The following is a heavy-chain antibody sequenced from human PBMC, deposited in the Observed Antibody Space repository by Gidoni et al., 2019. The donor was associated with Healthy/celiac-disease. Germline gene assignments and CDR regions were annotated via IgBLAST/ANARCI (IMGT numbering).Heavy chain of an antibody. D-gene: IGHD6-13*01. Sequence: QVQLVQSGAEVKKHGSSVKVSCQASGGTFSSYPISWVRQAPGQGLEWMGRIIPILGIANYAQKFQGRVTITADKSTSTAYMELSSLRSEDTAVYYCARDPGIAAAGTNYWGQGTLVTVSS. V-gene: IGHV1-69*04. CDR2: IIPILGIA. J-gene: IGHJ4*02. CDR1: GGTFSSYP. CDR3: ARDPGIAAAGTNY.